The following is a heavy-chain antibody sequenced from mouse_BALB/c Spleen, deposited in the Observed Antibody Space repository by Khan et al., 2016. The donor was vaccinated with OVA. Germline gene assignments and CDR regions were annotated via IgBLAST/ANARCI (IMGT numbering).Heavy chain of an antibody. CDR3: ARGGRFAY. Sequence: QVRLQQSGAELVRPGVSVKISCKGSGYTFTDYAMHWVKQSHAKSLEWIGVISTYYDDADYNQRFQGKASMTVDRSSSPAYLELASLTSEDSAIYYCARGGRFAYWGQGTLVTVSA. CDR2: ISTYYDDA. V-gene: IGHV1S137*01. D-gene: IGHD1-1*02. CDR1: GYTFTDYA. J-gene: IGHJ3*01.